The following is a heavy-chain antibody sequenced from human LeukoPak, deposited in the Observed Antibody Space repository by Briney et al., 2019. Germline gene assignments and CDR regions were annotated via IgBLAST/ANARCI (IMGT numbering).Heavy chain of an antibody. Sequence: GGSLRLSCAVSGFAFSSYAVSWVRQAPGKGLEWVSAISGSGDSTYYADSVKGRFTISRDNSKNTLYLQMNSLRAEDTAVYYCAKVIGGGSYYTDYWGQGTLVTVSS. CDR3: AKVIGGGSYYTDY. D-gene: IGHD1-26*01. J-gene: IGHJ4*02. CDR1: GFAFSSYA. CDR2: ISGSGDST. V-gene: IGHV3-23*01.